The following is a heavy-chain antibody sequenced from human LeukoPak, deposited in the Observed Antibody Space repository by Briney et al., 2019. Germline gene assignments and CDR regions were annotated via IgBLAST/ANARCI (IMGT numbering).Heavy chain of an antibody. Sequence: PGGSLRLSCAASGFTFSNAWMSWVRQAPGKGLEWVGRIKSKTDGGTTDYAAPVKGRFTISRDDSKNTLYLQMNSLKTEDTAVYYCTTEGGTMIGDYYFDYWGQGTLVTVSS. J-gene: IGHJ4*02. D-gene: IGHD3-22*01. CDR1: GFTFSNAW. CDR3: TTEGGTMIGDYYFDY. CDR2: IKSKTDGGTT. V-gene: IGHV3-15*01.